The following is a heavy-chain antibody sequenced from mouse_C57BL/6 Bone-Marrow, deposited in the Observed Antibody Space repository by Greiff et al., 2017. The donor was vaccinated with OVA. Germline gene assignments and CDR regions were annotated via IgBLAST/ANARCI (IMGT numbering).Heavy chain of an antibody. CDR2: ISYDGSN. Sequence: QSGPGLVKPSQSLSLTCSVTGYSITSGYYWNWIRQFPGNKLEWMGYISYDGSNNYNPSLKNRISITRDTSKNQFFLKLNSVTTEDTATYYSAREVIYYYGSSYFHPYIDYWGQGTTLTVSS. CDR1: GYSITSGYY. CDR3: AREVIYYYGSSYFHPYIDY. V-gene: IGHV3-6*01. D-gene: IGHD1-1*01. J-gene: IGHJ2*01.